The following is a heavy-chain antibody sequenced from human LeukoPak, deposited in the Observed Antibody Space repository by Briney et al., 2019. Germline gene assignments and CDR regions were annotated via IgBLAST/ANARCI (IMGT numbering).Heavy chain of an antibody. D-gene: IGHD6-25*01. CDR3: ARAGGVKTAALDLDY. V-gene: IGHV4-59*01. CDR2: IYYSGSA. Sequence: PSETLSLTCTVSGGSISDYSWSWIRQPPGKELEWIGNIYYSGSANHNPSLKSRVTISRDTSKNQFSLKLTSVTTADTAVYYCARAGGVKTAALDLDYWGQGTLVTVSS. CDR1: GGSISDYS. J-gene: IGHJ4*02.